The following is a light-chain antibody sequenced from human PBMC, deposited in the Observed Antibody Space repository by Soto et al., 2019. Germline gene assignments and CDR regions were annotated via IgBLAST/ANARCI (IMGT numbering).Light chain of an antibody. CDR3: QQYNSYSWT. CDR1: ETVHSN. CDR2: GAS. J-gene: IGKJ1*01. Sequence: EIVLTQSPATLSLSPGERATLSCRASETVHSNLAWYQQKPGQAPRLLIYGASSRATGIPDRFSGSGSGTEFTLTISSLQPDDFATYYCQQYNSYSWTFGQGTKV. V-gene: IGKV3D-15*01.